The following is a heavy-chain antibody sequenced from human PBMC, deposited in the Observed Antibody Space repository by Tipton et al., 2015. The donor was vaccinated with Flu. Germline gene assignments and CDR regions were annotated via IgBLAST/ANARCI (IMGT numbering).Heavy chain of an antibody. CDR1: GYTFTSYG. V-gene: IGHV1-18*04. Sequence: QLVQSGAEVKKPGASVKVSCKASGYTFTSYGISWVRQAPGQGLEWMGWISAYNGNTNYAQKLQGRVTMTTDTSTSTAYMELRSLRSDDTAVYYCAREGKAGYCSSTSCHTYYMDVWGKGTTVTVSS. J-gene: IGHJ6*03. CDR3: AREGKAGYCSSTSCHTYYMDV. CDR2: ISAYNGNT. D-gene: IGHD2-2*02.